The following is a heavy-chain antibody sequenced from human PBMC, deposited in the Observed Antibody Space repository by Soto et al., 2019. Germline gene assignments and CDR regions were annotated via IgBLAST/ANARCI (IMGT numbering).Heavy chain of an antibody. CDR1: GYTFTSYG. Sequence: ASVKVSCKASGYTFTSYGISWVRRAPGQGLEWMGWISAYNGNTNYAQKLQGRVTMTTDTSTSTAYMELRSLRSDDTAVYYCARATAHYYDSSGYSGYWGQGTLVTVSS. V-gene: IGHV1-18*01. CDR2: ISAYNGNT. D-gene: IGHD3-22*01. J-gene: IGHJ4*02. CDR3: ARATAHYYDSSGYSGY.